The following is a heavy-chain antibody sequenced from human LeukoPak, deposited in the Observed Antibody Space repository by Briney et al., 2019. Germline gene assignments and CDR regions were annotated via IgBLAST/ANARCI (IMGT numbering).Heavy chain of an antibody. D-gene: IGHD4-23*01. J-gene: IGHJ4*02. CDR2: ISSSSSYI. V-gene: IGHV3-21*01. CDR3: AREFTTLDYGGNSFDY. CDR1: GFTFSSYS. Sequence: GGSLRLSCAASGFTFSSYSMNWVRQAPGKGLEWVSSISSSSSYIYYADSVKGRFTTSRDNAKNSLYLQMNSLRAEDTAVYYCAREFTTLDYGGNSFDYWGQGTLVTVSS.